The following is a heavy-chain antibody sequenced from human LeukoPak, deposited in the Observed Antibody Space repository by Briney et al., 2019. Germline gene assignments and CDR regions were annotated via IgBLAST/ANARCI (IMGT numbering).Heavy chain of an antibody. CDR3: AKEGRSLQTY. J-gene: IGHJ4*02. Sequence: GGSLRLSCAASGFMFSSNWMSWVRLAPGKGLEWVANIKEDGTETYYVDSVKGRFTISRDNAKNSLYLQMNSLRVEDTAVYYCAKEGRSLQTYWGQGTLVSVSS. D-gene: IGHD5-24*01. V-gene: IGHV3-7*03. CDR2: IKEDGTET. CDR1: GFMFSSNW.